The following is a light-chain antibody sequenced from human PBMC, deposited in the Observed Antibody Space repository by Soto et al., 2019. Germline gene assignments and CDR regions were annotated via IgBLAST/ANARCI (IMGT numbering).Light chain of an antibody. CDR3: QQSYSTPRT. J-gene: IGKJ2*01. CDR2: AAY. Sequence: DIQMTQSPSSLSASVGDRVTITCRASQSMSSYLNWYQQKPGKAPKLLIYAAYSLQSGVPSRFSGSGSGTDFTLTISSLQPEEFATYYCQQSYSTPRTVGQGTKLEIK. CDR1: QSMSSY. V-gene: IGKV1-39*01.